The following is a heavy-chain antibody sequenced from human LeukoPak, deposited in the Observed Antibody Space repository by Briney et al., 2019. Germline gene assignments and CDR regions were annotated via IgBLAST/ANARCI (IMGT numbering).Heavy chain of an antibody. CDR1: GFTFSSYW. J-gene: IGHJ4*02. CDR2: IKQDGSEK. V-gene: IGHV3-7*01. CDR3: ASTYYDFWSGYANLDY. Sequence: PGGSLRLSCAASGFTFSSYWMSWVRQAPGKGLEWVANIKQDGSEKYYVDSVKGRFTISRDNAKNSLYLQMNSLRAEDTAVYYCASTYYDFWSGYANLDYWGQGTLVTASS. D-gene: IGHD3-3*01.